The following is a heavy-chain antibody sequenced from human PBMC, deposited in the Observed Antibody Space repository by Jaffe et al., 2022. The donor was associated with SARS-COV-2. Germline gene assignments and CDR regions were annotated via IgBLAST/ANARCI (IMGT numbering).Heavy chain of an antibody. J-gene: IGHJ6*02. V-gene: IGHV3-33*01. Sequence: QVQLVESGGGVVQPGRSLRLSCAASGFTFSSYGMHWVRQAPGKGLEWVAVIWYDGSNKYYADSVKGRFTISRDNSKNTLYLQMNSLRAEDTAVYYCARERDGGSYSWQPDSYYYYGMDVWGQGTTVTVSS. CDR3: ARERDGGSYSWQPDSYYYYGMDV. D-gene: IGHD1-26*01. CDR1: GFTFSSYG. CDR2: IWYDGSNK.